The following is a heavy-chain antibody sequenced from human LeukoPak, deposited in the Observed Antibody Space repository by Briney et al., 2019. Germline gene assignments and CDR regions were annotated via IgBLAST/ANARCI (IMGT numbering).Heavy chain of an antibody. V-gene: IGHV4-4*07. D-gene: IGHD3-10*01. J-gene: IGHJ4*02. Sequence: QPSETLSLTCTVSGGSISSYYWSWIRQPAGKGLEWIGRIYTSGSTNYNPSLKSRVTISVDTSKNQFSLKLSSVTAADTAVYYCARGLRLWFRELSPYCFDYWGQGTLVTVSS. CDR1: GGSISSYY. CDR2: IYTSGST. CDR3: ARGLRLWFRELSPYCFDY.